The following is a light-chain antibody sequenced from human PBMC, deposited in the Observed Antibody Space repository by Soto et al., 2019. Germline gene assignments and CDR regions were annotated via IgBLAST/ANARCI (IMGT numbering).Light chain of an antibody. Sequence: QSALTQPASVSGSPGQSITISCTGTSSNVGTYNFVSWYKQHPGKAPKLMIYEVSSRPSGVSNRFSGSKSGNTASLTISGLQAEDEADYYCSSYSSTSTPWVFGGGTKLTVL. CDR3: SSYSSTSTPWV. CDR1: SSNVGTYNF. J-gene: IGLJ3*02. CDR2: EVS. V-gene: IGLV2-14*01.